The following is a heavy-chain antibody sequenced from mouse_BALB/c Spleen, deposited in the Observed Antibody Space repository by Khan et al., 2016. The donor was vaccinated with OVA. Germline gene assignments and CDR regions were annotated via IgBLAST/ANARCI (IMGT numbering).Heavy chain of an antibody. CDR1: GYSFTDYY. D-gene: IGHD1-1*01. CDR3: ARRNYVSYTFAD. J-gene: IGHJ3*01. V-gene: IGHV1-77*01. CDR2: ISPGSGDT. Sequence: VQLQESGAELARPGASVKLSCKASGYSFTDYYINWVKQRTGQGLEWIGEISPGSGDTYYNEKFKGKATLTADKSSSTAYMQRSSLTSDASAVYFCARRNYVSYTFADSGQGTMDTVSA.